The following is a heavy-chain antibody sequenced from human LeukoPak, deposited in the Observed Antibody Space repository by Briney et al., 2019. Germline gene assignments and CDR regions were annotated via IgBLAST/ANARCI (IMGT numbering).Heavy chain of an antibody. CDR3: ARGQRGHSSGWYYY. Sequence: PSETLSLTCTVSGGSISSSSYYWGWIRQPPGKGLEWIGEINHSGSTNYNPSLKSRVTISVDTTKNQFSLKLSSVTAADTAVYYCARGQRGHSSGWYYYWGQGTLVTVSS. CDR2: INHSGST. J-gene: IGHJ4*02. V-gene: IGHV4-39*07. CDR1: GGSISSSSYY. D-gene: IGHD6-19*01.